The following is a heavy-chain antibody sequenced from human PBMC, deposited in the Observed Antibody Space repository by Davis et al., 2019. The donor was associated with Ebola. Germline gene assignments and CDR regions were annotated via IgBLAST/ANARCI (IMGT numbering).Heavy chain of an antibody. CDR1: VITFSSYA. V-gene: IGHV3-23*01. Sequence: GGSLRLSCTDSVITFSSYAMTWVRQAPGKGLEWVSAISGSGGSTYYADSVKGRFTISRDNSKKTLYLQMNGLRVEDTAIYYCAKDTSNIWFDIWGQGTNVTVSS. J-gene: IGHJ3*02. CDR2: ISGSGGST. CDR3: AKDTSNIWFDI. D-gene: IGHD1-26*01.